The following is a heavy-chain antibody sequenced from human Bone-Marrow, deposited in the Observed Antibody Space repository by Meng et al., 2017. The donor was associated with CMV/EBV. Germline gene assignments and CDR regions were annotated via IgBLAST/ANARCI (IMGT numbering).Heavy chain of an antibody. V-gene: IGHV3-30-3*01. CDR1: GFTFSSYA. J-gene: IGHJ5*02. D-gene: IGHD6-19*01. CDR3: AKGSSGRYR. CDR2: ISYDGSNK. Sequence: GGSLRLSCAASGFTFSSYAMHWVRQAPGKGLEWVAVISYDGSNKYYADSVKGRFTISRDNSKNTLYLQMNSLRAEDTAVYYCAKGSSGRYRWGQGTLVTVSS.